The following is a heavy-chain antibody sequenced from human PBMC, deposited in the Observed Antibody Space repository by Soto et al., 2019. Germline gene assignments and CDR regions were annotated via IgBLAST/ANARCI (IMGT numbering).Heavy chain of an antibody. Sequence: GGSLRLSCAASGFTFSSYWMSWVRQAPGKGLEWVANIKQDGSEKYYVDSVKGRFTISRDNAKNSLYLQMNSLRAEDTAVYYCARDSEGADILTGYYNYYYGMDVWGRGTTVTVSS. V-gene: IGHV3-7*05. CDR2: IKQDGSEK. D-gene: IGHD3-9*01. J-gene: IGHJ6*02. CDR3: ARDSEGADILTGYYNYYYGMDV. CDR1: GFTFSSYW.